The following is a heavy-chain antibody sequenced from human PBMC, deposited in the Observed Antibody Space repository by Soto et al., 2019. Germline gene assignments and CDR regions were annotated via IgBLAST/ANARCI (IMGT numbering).Heavy chain of an antibody. CDR1: GGSISSSSYH. Sequence: LSLTCSVPGGSISSSSYHWGWIRQPPGKGLEWIGTISYSGSTYYNPSLKSRVTISVDTSKNQFSLRLNSVTAADTAVYYCARRPYYDILTGYYSDYWGQGTLVTVSS. CDR3: ARRPYYDILTGYYSDY. CDR2: ISYSGST. D-gene: IGHD3-9*01. J-gene: IGHJ4*02. V-gene: IGHV4-39*01.